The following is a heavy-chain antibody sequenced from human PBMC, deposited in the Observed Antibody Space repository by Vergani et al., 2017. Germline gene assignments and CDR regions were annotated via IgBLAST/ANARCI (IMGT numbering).Heavy chain of an antibody. V-gene: IGHV3-15*01. CDR3: TTEDVVVVAATNY. CDR1: GFTFSNAW. Sequence: VQMVESGGGLVKPGGSLRLSCAASGFTFSNAWMSWVRQAPGKGLEWVGRIKSKTDGGTTDYAAPVKGRFTISRDDSKNTLYLQMNSLKTEDTAVYYCTTEDVVVVAATNYWGQGTLVTVSS. J-gene: IGHJ4*02. CDR2: IKSKTDGGTT. D-gene: IGHD2-15*01.